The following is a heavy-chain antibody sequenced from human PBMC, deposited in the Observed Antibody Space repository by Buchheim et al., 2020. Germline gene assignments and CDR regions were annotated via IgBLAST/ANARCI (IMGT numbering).Heavy chain of an antibody. D-gene: IGHD2-15*01. CDR3: ARTVGGFFAEYFQH. J-gene: IGHJ1*01. CDR2: IYYSGST. CDR1: GGSISSGEYY. Sequence: QVQLQESGPGLVKPSQTLSLTCTVSGGSISSGEYYWSWIRQPPGKGLEWIGYIYYSGSTYYNPSLKGRVTISVDTPKNQFSLKLSSVTAADTAVYYCARTVGGFFAEYFQHWGQGTL. V-gene: IGHV4-30-4*01.